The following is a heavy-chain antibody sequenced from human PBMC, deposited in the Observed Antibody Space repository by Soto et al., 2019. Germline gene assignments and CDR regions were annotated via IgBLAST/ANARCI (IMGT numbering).Heavy chain of an antibody. V-gene: IGHV4-31*02. Sequence: SQTLSLTCAVSGDSISSRSHYWNWIRRVPGKGLEFIGYIFYTGATYYNPSLRGRISMSVDTSKNQFSLTLRSVTAADTAIHYCAREGRHSGGMRESWFDPWGQGPQVTVSS. CDR1: GDSISSRSHY. CDR2: IFYTGAT. D-gene: IGHD3-10*01. CDR3: AREGRHSGGMRESWFDP. J-gene: IGHJ5*02.